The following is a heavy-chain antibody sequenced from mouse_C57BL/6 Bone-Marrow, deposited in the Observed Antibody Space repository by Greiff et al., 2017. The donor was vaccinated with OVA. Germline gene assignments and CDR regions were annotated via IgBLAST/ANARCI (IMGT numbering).Heavy chain of an antibody. V-gene: IGHV1-52*01. CDR1: GYTFTSYW. CDR3: ARAGNDWYVDV. D-gene: IGHD2-1*01. J-gene: IGHJ1*03. CDR2: IDPSDSET. Sequence: QVQLQQPGAELVRPGSSVKLSCKASGYTFTSYWMHWVKQRPIQGLEWIGNIDPSDSETHYNQKFKDKATLTVDKSSSTAYMQLSRMASGDSAVDYCARAGNDWYVDVWGTGTTVTVSS.